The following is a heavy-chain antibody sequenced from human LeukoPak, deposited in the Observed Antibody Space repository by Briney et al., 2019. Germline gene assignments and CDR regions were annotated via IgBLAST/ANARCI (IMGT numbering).Heavy chain of an antibody. V-gene: IGHV3-74*01. J-gene: IGHJ4*02. CDR3: ARGRPHGNDY. Sequence: GGSLRLSCAASGFTFSSYWMNWVRQAPGKGLVWVSRITSDGSSTTYADSVKGRFSISRDNAKNTLYLQMNSLRVEDTAMYYCARGRPHGNDYWGQGTLVTVSS. D-gene: IGHD4-23*01. CDR1: GFTFSSYW. CDR2: ITSDGSST.